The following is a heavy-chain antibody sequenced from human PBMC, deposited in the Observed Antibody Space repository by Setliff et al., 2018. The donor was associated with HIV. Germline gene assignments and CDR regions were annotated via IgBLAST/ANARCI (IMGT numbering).Heavy chain of an antibody. CDR1: GGSIKSSSDY. CDR3: ARHSGLGGYYSPFDY. Sequence: PSETLSLICTVSGGSIKSSSDYWGWIRQPPGKGLEWIGTIYYSGSTYYNPSLKSRVTISVDTSKNQFSLKLSSVTAADTTVYYCARHSGLGGYYSPFDYWGPGTLVTVSS. J-gene: IGHJ4*02. CDR2: IYYSGST. V-gene: IGHV4-39*01. D-gene: IGHD3-22*01.